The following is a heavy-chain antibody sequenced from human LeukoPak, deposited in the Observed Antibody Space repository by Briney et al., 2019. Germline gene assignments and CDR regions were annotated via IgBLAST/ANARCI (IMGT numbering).Heavy chain of an antibody. Sequence: ASVRVSCKASGYTFTSYGISWVRQAPGQGLEWMGWISAYNGNTNYAQKLQGRVTMTTDTSTSTAYMELRSLRSDDTAVYYCARDKVAAAKKSDWYFDLWGRGTLVTVSS. J-gene: IGHJ2*01. CDR3: ARDKVAAAKKSDWYFDL. CDR2: ISAYNGNT. CDR1: GYTFTSYG. V-gene: IGHV1-18*01. D-gene: IGHD6-13*01.